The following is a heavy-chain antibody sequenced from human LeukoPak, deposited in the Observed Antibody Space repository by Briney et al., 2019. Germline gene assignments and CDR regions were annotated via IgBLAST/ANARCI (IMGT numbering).Heavy chain of an antibody. D-gene: IGHD3-22*01. V-gene: IGHV1-8*01. CDR3: ARDRVTSYYDSSGYYG. CDR1: GYTFTSYD. CDR2: MNPNSGNT. J-gene: IGHJ4*02. Sequence: ASVKVSCKASGYTFTSYDINWVRQATGQGLEWMGWMNPNSGNTGYAQKFQGRVTMTRDTSISTAYMELSRLRSDDTAVYYCARDRVTSYYDSSGYYGWGQGTLVTVSS.